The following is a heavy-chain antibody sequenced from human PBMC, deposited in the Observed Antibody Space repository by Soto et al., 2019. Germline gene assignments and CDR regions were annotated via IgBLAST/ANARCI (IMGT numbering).Heavy chain of an antibody. V-gene: IGHV3-13*01. Sequence: EVQMVESGGGLLLPGGSLRLSCAASGFTFSSYDMHWVRQATGKGLDWVSAIGTAGDTYYPGSVKGRFTISRENAKISLYLQMHSLRAEDTAVYYCVLAARFSYYGKDVWGQGTTVTVSS. J-gene: IGHJ6*02. CDR3: VLAARFSYYGKDV. D-gene: IGHD6-13*01. CDR1: GFTFSSYD. CDR2: IGTAGDT.